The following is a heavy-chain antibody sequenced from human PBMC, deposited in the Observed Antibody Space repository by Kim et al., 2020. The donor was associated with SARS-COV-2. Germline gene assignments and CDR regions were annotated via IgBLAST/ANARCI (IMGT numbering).Heavy chain of an antibody. CDR2: IYTSGST. Sequence: SETLSLTCTVSGGSISSYYWSWIRQPAGKGLEWIGRIYTSGSTNYNPSLKSRVTMSVDTSKNQFSLKLSSVTAADTAVYYCARDKQFTIFDPYYGMDVWGQGTTVTVSS. V-gene: IGHV4-4*07. J-gene: IGHJ6*02. CDR1: GGSISSYY. CDR3: ARDKQFTIFDPYYGMDV. D-gene: IGHD3-3*01.